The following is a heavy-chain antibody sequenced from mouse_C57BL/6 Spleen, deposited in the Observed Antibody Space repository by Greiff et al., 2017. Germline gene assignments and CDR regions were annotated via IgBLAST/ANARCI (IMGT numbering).Heavy chain of an antibody. CDR2: INPGSGGT. J-gene: IGHJ2*01. CDR3: AMITTVVATSVDY. V-gene: IGHV1-54*01. CDR1: GYAFTNYL. D-gene: IGHD1-1*01. Sequence: QVQLKEPGAELVRPGTSVKVSCKASGYAFTNYLIEWVKQRPGQGLEWIGVINPGSGGTNYNEKFKGKATLTADKSSSTAYMQLSSLTSEDSAVYFCAMITTVVATSVDYWGQGTTLTVSS.